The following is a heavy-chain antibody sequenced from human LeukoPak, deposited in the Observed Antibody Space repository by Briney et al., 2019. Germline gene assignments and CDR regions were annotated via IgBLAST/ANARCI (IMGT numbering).Heavy chain of an antibody. V-gene: IGHV3-23*01. J-gene: IGHJ3*02. CDR1: GFSFRRHA. D-gene: IGHD3-16*01. Sequence: PGGSLRLSRVCSGFSFRRHAMNWVRQPPGKGLEWVSSVLGSGAPSYYAASVEGRFTISKDISKNTLYLQMGRLTAEDTAIYYCTRAVGGSRDAYDIWGQGTTVTVSS. CDR3: TRAVGGSRDAYDI. CDR2: VLGSGAPS.